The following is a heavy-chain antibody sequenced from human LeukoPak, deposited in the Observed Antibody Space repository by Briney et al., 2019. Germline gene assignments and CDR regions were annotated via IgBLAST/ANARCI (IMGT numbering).Heavy chain of an antibody. CDR2: IWYDGSNK. D-gene: IGHD6-13*01. CDR1: GYTFSYYV. CDR3: ARGSRRAAGALDS. Sequence: GGSLRLSCAASGYTFSYYVMHWVRQAPGKGLEWVAVIWYDGSNKYYADSVKGRFTISRDNSKNTLYLLMNSLRADDTAVYYCARGSRRAAGALDSWGRGTLVSVSS. V-gene: IGHV3-33*01. J-gene: IGHJ4*02.